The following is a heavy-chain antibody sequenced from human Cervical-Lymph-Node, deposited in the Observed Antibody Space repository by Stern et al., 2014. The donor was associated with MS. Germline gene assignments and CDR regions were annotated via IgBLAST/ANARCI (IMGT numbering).Heavy chain of an antibody. CDR1: GFTFSSYG. Sequence: VQLVESGGGVVQPGRSLRLSCAASGFTFSSYGMHWVRQAPGKGLGWVAVIWYDGSNKYYADSVKGRFTISRDNSKNTLYLQMNSLRAEDTAVYYCARDPGYGSGIGYYYYGMDVWGQGTTVTVSS. V-gene: IGHV3-33*01. CDR3: ARDPGYGSGIGYYYYGMDV. J-gene: IGHJ6*02. CDR2: IWYDGSNK. D-gene: IGHD3-10*01.